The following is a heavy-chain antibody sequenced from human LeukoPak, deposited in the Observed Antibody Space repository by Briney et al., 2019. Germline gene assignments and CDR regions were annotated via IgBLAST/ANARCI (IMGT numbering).Heavy chain of an antibody. Sequence: ASVKVSCKASGYTFTGYYMHWVRQAPGQGLEWMGWINPNSGGTNYAQKFQGRVTMTRDTSISTAYMELSRLRSDDTAVYYCARDSVRYFDWLWSYYYYYGMDVWGQGTTVTVSS. CDR3: ARDSVRYFDWLWSYYYYYGMDV. CDR2: INPNSGGT. CDR1: GYTFTGYY. D-gene: IGHD3-9*01. V-gene: IGHV1-2*02. J-gene: IGHJ6*02.